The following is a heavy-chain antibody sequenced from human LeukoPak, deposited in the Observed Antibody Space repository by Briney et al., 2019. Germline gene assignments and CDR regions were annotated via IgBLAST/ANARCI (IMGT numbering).Heavy chain of an antibody. V-gene: IGHV3-7*01. CDR1: GFTFSSYW. J-gene: IGHJ4*02. D-gene: IGHD4/OR15-4a*01. Sequence: GGSLRLSCAAPGFTFSSYWMSWVRQAPGKGLEWVANIKQDGSEKYCVDSVKGRFTISRDNAKNSLYLQMNSLRAEDTAVYYCALTGYWGQGTLVTVSS. CDR3: ALTGY. CDR2: IKQDGSEK.